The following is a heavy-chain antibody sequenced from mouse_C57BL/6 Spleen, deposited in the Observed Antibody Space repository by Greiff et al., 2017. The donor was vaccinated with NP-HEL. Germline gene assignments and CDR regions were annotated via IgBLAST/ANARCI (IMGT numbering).Heavy chain of an antibody. D-gene: IGHD1-1*01. CDR3: ASDYYGSTPYAMDY. CDR1: GFSLTSYG. V-gene: IGHV2-2*01. J-gene: IGHJ4*01. Sequence: VKLMESGPGLVQPSQSLSITCTVSGFSLTSYGVHWVRQSPGKGLEWLGVIWSGGSTDYNAAFISRLSISKDTSKSQVFFKMTSLQADDTAIYYCASDYYGSTPYAMDYWGQGTSVTVSS. CDR2: IWSGGST.